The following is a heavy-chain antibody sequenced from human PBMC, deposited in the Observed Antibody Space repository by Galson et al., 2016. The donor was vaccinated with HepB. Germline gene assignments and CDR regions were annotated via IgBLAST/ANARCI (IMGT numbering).Heavy chain of an antibody. CDR2: IWYDGTKR. CDR3: ARAPFMGMEWKYDYWFDP. V-gene: IGHV3-33*01. J-gene: IGHJ5*02. Sequence: SLRLSCAASGFTFTKYAIHWVRQAPGKGLEWVAIIWYDGTKRYYGDSVKGRFTISRDNSKNMLYLQMNSLRAEDTAMYYCARAPFMGMEWKYDYWFDPWSQGTLVVVSS. D-gene: IGHD3-3*01. CDR1: GFTFTKYA.